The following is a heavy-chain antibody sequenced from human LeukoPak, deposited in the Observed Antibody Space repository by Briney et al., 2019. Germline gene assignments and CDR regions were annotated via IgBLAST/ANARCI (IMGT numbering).Heavy chain of an antibody. CDR1: GYSISSGYY. J-gene: IGHJ5*02. CDR2: IYHSGST. Sequence: SETPSLTCTVSGYSISSGYYWGWIRQPPGKGLEWIGSIYHSGSTYYNPSLKSRVTISVDTSKNQFSLKLSSVTAADTAVYYCASHGVITTNWFDPWGQGTLVTVSS. CDR3: ASHGVITTNWFDP. V-gene: IGHV4-38-2*02. D-gene: IGHD3-22*01.